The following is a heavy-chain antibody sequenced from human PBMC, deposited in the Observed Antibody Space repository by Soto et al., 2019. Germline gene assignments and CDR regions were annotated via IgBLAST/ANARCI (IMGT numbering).Heavy chain of an antibody. D-gene: IGHD4-17*01. CDR1: CGSINSGGYS. CDR2: IYHSGST. CDR3: ARGTKTTVTTSWFEP. Sequence: SETLSLTCAVSCGSINSGGYSWGWIRQPPGKGLEWIGYIYHSGSTYYNPSLKSRVTISVDRSKNQFSLKLSSVTAADTAVYYCARGTKTTVTTSWFEPWGQGTLVTVSS. V-gene: IGHV4-30-2*01. J-gene: IGHJ5*02.